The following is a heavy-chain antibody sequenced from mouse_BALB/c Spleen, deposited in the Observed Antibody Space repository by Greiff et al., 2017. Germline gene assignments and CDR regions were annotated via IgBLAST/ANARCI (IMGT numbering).Heavy chain of an antibody. CDR3: ARGAYDYFDY. V-gene: IGHV5-17*02. CDR2: ISSGSSTI. D-gene: IGHD2-3*01. J-gene: IGHJ2*01. Sequence: DVKLVESGGGLVQPGGSRKLSCAASGFTFSSFGMHWVRQAPEKGLEWVAYISSGSSTIYYADTVKGRFTISRDNPKNTLFLQMTSLRSEDTAMYYCARGAYDYFDYWGQGTTLTVSS. CDR1: GFTFSSFG.